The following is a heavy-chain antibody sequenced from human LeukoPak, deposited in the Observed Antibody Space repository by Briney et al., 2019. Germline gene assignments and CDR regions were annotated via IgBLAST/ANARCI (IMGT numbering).Heavy chain of an antibody. Sequence: GGSLRLSCAASGFNFTGYGIHWVRQVPGKGLDWVAVIWYGGKNKHYADSVKGRFTISRDTSKNTVYLQMNSLRAEDTAVYYCTRVSESGNSDYWGQGTLVTVSS. V-gene: IGHV3-33*01. CDR3: TRVSESGNSDY. CDR2: IWYGGKNK. J-gene: IGHJ4*02. D-gene: IGHD4-23*01. CDR1: GFNFTGYG.